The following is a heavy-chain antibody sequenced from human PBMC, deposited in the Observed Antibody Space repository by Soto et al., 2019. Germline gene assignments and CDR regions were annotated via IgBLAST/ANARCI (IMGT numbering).Heavy chain of an antibody. CDR1: GFTFSSYS. CDR3: ARDYYGDYGGYYYYYYMDV. D-gene: IGHD4-17*01. J-gene: IGHJ6*03. Sequence: PGGSLRLSCAASGFTFSSYSMNWVRQAPGKGLEWVSSISSSSSYIYYADSVKGRFTISRDNAKNSLYLQMNSLRAEDTAVYYCARDYYGDYGGYYYYYYMDVWGKGTTVTVSS. V-gene: IGHV3-21*01. CDR2: ISSSSSYI.